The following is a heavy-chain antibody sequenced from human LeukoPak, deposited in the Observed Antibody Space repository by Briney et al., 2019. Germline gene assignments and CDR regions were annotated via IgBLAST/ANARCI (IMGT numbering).Heavy chain of an antibody. Sequence: ASVKVSCKASGGTFSSYAISWVRQAPGQGLEWMGGIIPIFGTANYAQKFQGRVTITTDESTSTAYMELSSLRSEDTAVYYCARGGHVGYQLLYWFDPWGQGTLVTVSS. D-gene: IGHD2-2*01. CDR1: GGTFSSYA. CDR3: ARGGHVGYQLLYWFDP. V-gene: IGHV1-69*05. CDR2: IIPIFGTA. J-gene: IGHJ5*02.